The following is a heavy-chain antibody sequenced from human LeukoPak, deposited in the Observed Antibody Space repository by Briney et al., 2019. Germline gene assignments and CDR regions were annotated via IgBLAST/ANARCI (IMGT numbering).Heavy chain of an antibody. CDR3: ARGLRWVATVTPFDY. J-gene: IGHJ4*02. V-gene: IGHV4-34*01. D-gene: IGHD4-17*01. Sequence: SETLSPTCAVYGGSFSGYYWSWIRQPPGKGLEWIGEINHSGSTNYNPSLKSRVTISVDTSKNQFSLKLSSVTAADTAVYYCARGLRWVATVTPFDYWGQGTLVTVSS. CDR2: INHSGST. CDR1: GGSFSGYY.